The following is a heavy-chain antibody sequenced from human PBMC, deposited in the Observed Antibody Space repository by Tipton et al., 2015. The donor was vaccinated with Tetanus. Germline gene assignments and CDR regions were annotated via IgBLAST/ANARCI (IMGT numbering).Heavy chain of an antibody. Sequence: VQLVQSGGGLIQPGGSLRLSCAASGFTVSSNFMSWVRQAPGEGLEWVSIIYSGGTTYYADSVKGRFTISRDNSRNTLYLQMSSLRVEDTAVYYCARDSTHRRDGYNDFDYWGQGTLVTVSS. CDR1: GFTVSSNF. D-gene: IGHD5-24*01. CDR3: ARDSTHRRDGYNDFDY. CDR2: IYSGGTT. J-gene: IGHJ4*02. V-gene: IGHV3-53*01.